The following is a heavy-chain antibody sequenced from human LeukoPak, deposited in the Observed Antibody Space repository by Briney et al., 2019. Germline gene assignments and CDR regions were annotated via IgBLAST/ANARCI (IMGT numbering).Heavy chain of an antibody. CDR1: VRPICTYY. J-gene: IGHJ4*02. V-gene: IGHV4-59*01. Sequence: SETLSLTCSLSVRPICTYYGLWIRQPPRRRLEWIGYICYIGSTNYNPSLNNRVNISIDRSRNHISLKLNSVTPADTAVYYCARAPPDGSNWSHYFDHWGRGALVTVSS. D-gene: IGHD6-13*01. CDR3: ARAPPDGSNWSHYFDH. CDR2: ICYIGST.